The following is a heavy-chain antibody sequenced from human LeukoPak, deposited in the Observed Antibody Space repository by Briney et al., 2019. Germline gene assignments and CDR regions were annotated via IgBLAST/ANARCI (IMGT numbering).Heavy chain of an antibody. CDR3: AKGGASGNYYFIDY. CDR1: GFTFDDYA. J-gene: IGHJ4*02. Sequence: GGSLRLSCAASGFTFDDYAMHWVRQAPGKGLEWVSGISWNSGSKDYADSVKGRFTISRDNAKNSLYLQMNSLRAEDMAFYYCAKGGASGNYYFIDYWGQGTLVTVSS. V-gene: IGHV3-9*03. CDR2: ISWNSGSK. D-gene: IGHD1-26*01.